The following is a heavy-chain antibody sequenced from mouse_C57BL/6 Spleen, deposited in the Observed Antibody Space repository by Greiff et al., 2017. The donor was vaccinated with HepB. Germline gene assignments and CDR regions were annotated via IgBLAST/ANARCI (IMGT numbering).Heavy chain of an antibody. V-gene: IGHV5-6*01. Sequence: EVKVVESGGDLVKPGGSLKLSCAASGFTFSSYGMSWVRQTPDKRLGWVATISSGGSYTYYPDSVKGRFTIAKDNAKNTLYLQMSSLKSEDTAMYYCARQDYYGSTWYFDVWGTGTTVTVSS. CDR1: GFTFSSYG. CDR2: ISSGGSYT. CDR3: ARQDYYGSTWYFDV. D-gene: IGHD1-1*01. J-gene: IGHJ1*03.